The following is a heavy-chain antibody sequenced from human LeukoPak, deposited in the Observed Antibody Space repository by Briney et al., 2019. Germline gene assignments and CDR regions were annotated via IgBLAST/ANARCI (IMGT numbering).Heavy chain of an antibody. D-gene: IGHD2-2*01. CDR1: GFTFSSYS. Sequence: GGSLRLSCAASGFTFSSYSMNWVRQAPGKGLEWVSSISSSSSYIYYADSVKGRFTISRDNAKNSLYLQMNSLRAEDTAVYYCAIDIVVVPAANDAFDIWGKGTMVTVSS. V-gene: IGHV3-21*01. CDR2: ISSSSSYI. CDR3: AIDIVVVPAANDAFDI. J-gene: IGHJ3*02.